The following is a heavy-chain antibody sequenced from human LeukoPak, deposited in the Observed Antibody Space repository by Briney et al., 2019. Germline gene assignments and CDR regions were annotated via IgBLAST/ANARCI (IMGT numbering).Heavy chain of an antibody. V-gene: IGHV4-31*03. CDR1: GDPISTGGYY. CDR2: IHYSGST. Sequence: SQTLSLTCSVSGDPISTGGYYWSWIRQHPGKGLEWIGYIHYSGSTDYNPSLKSRVTLSLDTSKNQFSLKLSSVTAADTAVYYCARGSLSFDYWGQGTLVTVSS. CDR3: ARGSLSFDY. J-gene: IGHJ4*02.